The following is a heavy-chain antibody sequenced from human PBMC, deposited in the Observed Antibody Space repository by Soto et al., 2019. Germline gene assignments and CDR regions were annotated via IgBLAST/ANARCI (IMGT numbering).Heavy chain of an antibody. J-gene: IGHJ4*02. Sequence: QVRLVESGGGVVQPGRSLRLSCAASGFTLSTYTVHWVRQAPGKGLEWVAVISHDGNNKYYADSVKGRFTISRDNSKNILSLQMNNLRPEDTAVYYCAKNPGRPLWRFCDYWGQGTLVTVSS. CDR1: GFTLSTYT. V-gene: IGHV3-30-3*02. CDR3: AKNPGRPLWRFCDY. CDR2: ISHDGNNK. D-gene: IGHD2-21*01.